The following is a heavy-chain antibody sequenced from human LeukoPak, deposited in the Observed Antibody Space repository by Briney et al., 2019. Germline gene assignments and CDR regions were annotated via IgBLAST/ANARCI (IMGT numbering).Heavy chain of an antibody. CDR1: GLTFSSYA. Sequence: GGSLRLSCAASGLTFSSYAMSWVRQAPGKGLEWVSAISGSGGSTYYADSVKGRFTISRDNSKNTLYLQMNSLRAEDTAVYYCARDSSPFYNSGWLYYCDSWGQGTLVSVSS. V-gene: IGHV3-23*01. D-gene: IGHD6-19*01. CDR2: ISGSGGST. CDR3: ARDSSPFYNSGWLYYCDS. J-gene: IGHJ4*02.